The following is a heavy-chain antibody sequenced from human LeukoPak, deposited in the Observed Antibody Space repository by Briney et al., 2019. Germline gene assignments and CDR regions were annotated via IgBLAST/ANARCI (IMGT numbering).Heavy chain of an antibody. D-gene: IGHD6-6*01. CDR3: ARGPNSNWSGLDF. CDR1: GFSFSGHW. J-gene: IGHJ4*02. CDR2: ISPTGSTT. V-gene: IGHV3-74*01. Sequence: GGSLRLSCVASGFSFSGHWMHWARQLPGKGLVWVSRISPTGSTTSYADSVKGRFTVSRDNAKNTLYLQVNNLRAEDTAVYYCARGPNSNWSGLDFWGQGTLLTVSS.